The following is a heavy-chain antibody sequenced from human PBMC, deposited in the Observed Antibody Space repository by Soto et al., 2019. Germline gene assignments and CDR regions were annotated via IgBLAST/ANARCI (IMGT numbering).Heavy chain of an antibody. J-gene: IGHJ4*02. CDR1: GFTFSSAW. D-gene: IGHD3-10*01. CDR2: IKGNTEGGTT. CDR3: AAGVPFDY. V-gene: IGHV3-15*01. Sequence: AGGSLRLSCAASGFTFSSAWMSWVRQAPGRGLEWVGRIKGNTEGGTTDYAAPVKGRFTISRDGSTTTVFLQMNSLKIEDTAVYYCAAGVPFDYWGQGTLVTVSS.